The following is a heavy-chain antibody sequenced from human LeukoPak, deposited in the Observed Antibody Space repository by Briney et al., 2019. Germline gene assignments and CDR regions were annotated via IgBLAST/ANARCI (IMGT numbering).Heavy chain of an antibody. J-gene: IGHJ6*02. CDR2: ISSSSSYI. D-gene: IGHD6-19*01. CDR1: GFTFSSYS. CDR3: ASERPVAGSYYYGMDV. Sequence: PGGSLRLSCAASGFTFSSYSMNWVRQAPGKGLEWVSSISSSSSYIYYADSVKGRFTISRDNAKNSLYLQMNSLRAEDTAVYYCASERPVAGSYYYGMDVWGRGTTVTVSS. V-gene: IGHV3-21*01.